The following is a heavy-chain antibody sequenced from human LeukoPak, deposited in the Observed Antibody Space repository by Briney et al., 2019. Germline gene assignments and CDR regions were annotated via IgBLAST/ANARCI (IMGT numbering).Heavy chain of an antibody. D-gene: IGHD1-26*01. V-gene: IGHV3-21*01. CDR2: ISGSSKHR. CDR3: VRDVGAAAPDAFDI. J-gene: IGHJ3*02. CDR1: GFTFTSYS. Sequence: PGGSLRLSCAASGFTFTSYSMNWVRQAPGKGLEWVSSISGSSKHRYYADSVKGRFTISRDNAKSSLYLQMNSLRAEDTAVYYCVRDVGAAAPDAFDIWGQGTMVTVSS.